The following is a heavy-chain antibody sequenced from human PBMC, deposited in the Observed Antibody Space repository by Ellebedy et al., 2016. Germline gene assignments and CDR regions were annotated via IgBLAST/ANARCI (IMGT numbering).Heavy chain of an antibody. CDR2: IYYSGST. D-gene: IGHD5-18*01. Sequence: SETLSLTCTVSGGSISSGDYYWSWIRQPPGKGLEWIAYIYYSGSTNYNPSLKSRVTKSVDTSKNQFSLKLSSVTAEDTAVYYCARAVQLWLDAGNNWFDPWGQGTLVTVSS. CDR3: ARAVQLWLDAGNNWFDP. J-gene: IGHJ5*02. V-gene: IGHV4-61*08. CDR1: GGSISSGDYY.